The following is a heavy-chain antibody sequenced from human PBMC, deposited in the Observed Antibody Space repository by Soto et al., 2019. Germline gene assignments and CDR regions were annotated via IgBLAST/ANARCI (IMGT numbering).Heavy chain of an antibody. Sequence: SETLSLTCTVSGGSISSYYWSWIRQPPGKGLEWIGYIYYSGSTNYNPSLKSRVTISVDTSKNQFSLKLSSVTAADTAVYYCAPERDRGDYFDYWGQGTLVTVSS. CDR1: GGSISSYY. CDR3: APERDRGDYFDY. CDR2: IYYSGST. J-gene: IGHJ4*02. V-gene: IGHV4-59*08.